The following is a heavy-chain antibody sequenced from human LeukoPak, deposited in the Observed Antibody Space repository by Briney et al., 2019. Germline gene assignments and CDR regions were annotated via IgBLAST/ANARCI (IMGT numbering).Heavy chain of an antibody. CDR2: INKDGSST. J-gene: IGHJ4*02. V-gene: IGHV3-74*01. Sequence: QTGGSLRLSCAASGFTFSSYWMHWVRQVPGKGLEWVSRINKDGSSTSNADSVKGRFSISRDNTKNTLHLQMNSLRADDTAVYYCARDTRYGDFLGYWGQGTLVTVSS. D-gene: IGHD4-17*01. CDR1: GFTFSSYW. CDR3: ARDTRYGDFLGY.